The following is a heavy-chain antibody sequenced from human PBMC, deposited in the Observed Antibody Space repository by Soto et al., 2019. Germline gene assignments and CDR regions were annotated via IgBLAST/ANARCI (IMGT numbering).Heavy chain of an antibody. V-gene: IGHV4-34*01. CDR3: ARGGPYGDPYXFDY. CDR1: GGSFSGYY. J-gene: IGHJ4*02. CDR2: INHSGST. Sequence: SETLSLTCAVYGGSFSGYYWSWIRQPPGKGLEWIGEINHSGSTNYNPSLKSRVTISVDTSKNQFSLKLSSVTAADTAVYYCARGGPYGDPYXFDYWGQRTLVTVSS. D-gene: IGHD4-17*01.